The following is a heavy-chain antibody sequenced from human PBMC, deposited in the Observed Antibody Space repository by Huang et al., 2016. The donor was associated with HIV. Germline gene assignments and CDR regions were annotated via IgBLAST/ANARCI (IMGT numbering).Heavy chain of an antibody. CDR3: LIYSHMDV. CDR1: GFTFGDYA. J-gene: IGHJ6*03. V-gene: IGHV3-49*03. CDR2: IKSKAYGGTT. Sequence: DVQLVESGGGLVQPGRSLRLSCTASGFTFGDYAMSWFRQAPGKGLGWVGLIKSKAYGGTTQYASSVKDRFIISRDDSKGIAYLQMNSLKTEDTAVYYCLIYSHMDVWGKGTTVSVSS.